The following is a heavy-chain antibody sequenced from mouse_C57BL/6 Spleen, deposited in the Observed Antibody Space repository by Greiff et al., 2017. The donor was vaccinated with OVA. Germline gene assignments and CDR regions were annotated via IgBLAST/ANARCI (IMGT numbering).Heavy chain of an antibody. CDR3: GSSEVAY. CDR2: IDPETGGT. V-gene: IGHV1-15*01. CDR1: GYTFTDYE. J-gene: IGHJ3*01. D-gene: IGHD1-1*01. Sequence: VHLVESGAELVRPGASVTLSCKASGYTFTDYEMHWVKQTPVPGLEWIGAIDPETGGTAYNQKFKGKAILTADKSSSTAYMELRSLTSEDSAVYYCGSSEVAYWGQGTLVTVSA.